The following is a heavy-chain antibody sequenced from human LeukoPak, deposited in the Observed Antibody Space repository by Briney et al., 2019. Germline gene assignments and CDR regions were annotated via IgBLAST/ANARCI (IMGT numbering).Heavy chain of an antibody. CDR1: GFTFSSYA. V-gene: IGHV3-30-3*01. D-gene: IGHD6-19*01. CDR2: ISYDGSNK. Sequence: PGRSLRLSCAASGFTFSSYAMHWVRQAPGKGLERVAVISYDGSNKYYADSVKGRFTISRDNSKNTLYLQMNSLRAEDTAVYYCAREPYSSGWYYFDYWGQGTLVTVSS. J-gene: IGHJ4*02. CDR3: AREPYSSGWYYFDY.